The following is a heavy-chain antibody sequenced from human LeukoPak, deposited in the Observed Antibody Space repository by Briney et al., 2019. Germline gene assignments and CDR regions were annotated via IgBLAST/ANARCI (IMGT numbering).Heavy chain of an antibody. CDR2: ISAYNGNT. D-gene: IGHD6-13*01. CDR1: GYTFTGYY. V-gene: IGHV1-18*04. Sequence: ASVKVSCKASGYTFTGYYMHWVRQAPGQGLEWMGWISAYNGNTNYAQKLQGRVTMTTDTSTSTAYMELRSLRSDDTAVYYCARDISSWYDYWGQGTLVTVSS. CDR3: ARDISSWYDY. J-gene: IGHJ4*02.